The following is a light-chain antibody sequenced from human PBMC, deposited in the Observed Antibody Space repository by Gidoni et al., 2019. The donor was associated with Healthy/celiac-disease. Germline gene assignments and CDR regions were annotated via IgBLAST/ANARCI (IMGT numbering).Light chain of an antibody. CDR1: SSNLGSNT. CDR2: SNN. V-gene: IGLV1-44*01. CDR3: AAWDDSLNGHV. J-gene: IGLJ1*01. Sequence: QSVLTQPPSASGTPGQRVTISCSGSSSNLGSNTVNWYQQLPVTAPKLLIYSNNQRPSGFPDRFSGSKSGTSASLAISGLQSEDEAEYYCAAWDDSLNGHVFGTGTKVTVL.